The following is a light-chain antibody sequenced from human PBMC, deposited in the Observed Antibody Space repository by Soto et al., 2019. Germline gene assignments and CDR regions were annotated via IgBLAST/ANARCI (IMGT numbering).Light chain of an antibody. CDR2: EVS. Sequence: QSALTQPAYVSGSPGQSITISCTGTSSDVGGYKYVSWYQQHPGKAPKLMIYEVSNRPSGVSNRFSGSKSGNTASLTISGLQAEDEADYYCSSYTSSSTPYVFGTGTKVTVL. J-gene: IGLJ1*01. V-gene: IGLV2-14*01. CDR1: SSDVGGYKY. CDR3: SSYTSSSTPYV.